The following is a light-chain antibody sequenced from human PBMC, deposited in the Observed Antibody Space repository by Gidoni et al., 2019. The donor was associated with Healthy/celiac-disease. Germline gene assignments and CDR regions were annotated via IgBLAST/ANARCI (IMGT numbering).Light chain of an antibody. CDR1: SSNIGAGYE. CDR3: QSYDSSLSAFYV. Sequence: SVLTQPPSVSGAPGQRVTISCTGSSSNIGAGYEVPWYQQLPGTAPKLLIYGNSNRPSGVPDRFSGSKSGTSASLAITGLQAEDEADYYCQSYDSSLSAFYVFGTGTKVTVL. V-gene: IGLV1-40*01. J-gene: IGLJ1*01. CDR2: GNS.